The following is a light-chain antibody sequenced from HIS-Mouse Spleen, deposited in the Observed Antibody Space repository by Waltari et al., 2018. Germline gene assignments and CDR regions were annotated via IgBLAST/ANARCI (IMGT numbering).Light chain of an antibody. CDR3: AAWDDSLSGPV. CDR1: SPNIGSNY. CDR2: RNN. V-gene: IGLV1-47*01. J-gene: IGLJ3*02. Sequence: QSVLTQPPSASGTPGQRVTISCSGSSPNIGSNYVTWYPQLPGTAPKLLIYRNNQRPSGVPDRFSGSKSGTSASLAISGLRSEDEADYYCAAWDDSLSGPVFGGGTKLTVL.